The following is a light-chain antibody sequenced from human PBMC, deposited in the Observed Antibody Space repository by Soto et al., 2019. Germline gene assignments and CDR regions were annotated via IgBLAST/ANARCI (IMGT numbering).Light chain of an antibody. J-gene: IGLJ1*01. CDR3: SSYTTILYV. Sequence: QSALTQPASVSGSPGQSITISCTGTSSDIGAYDYVSWYQHHPGKAPKLMIYDVTNRPSGVSNRFSGSKSGNTASLTISGLQAEDEADYYCSSYTTILYVFGTGTKLTVL. CDR1: SSDIGAYDY. CDR2: DVT. V-gene: IGLV2-14*01.